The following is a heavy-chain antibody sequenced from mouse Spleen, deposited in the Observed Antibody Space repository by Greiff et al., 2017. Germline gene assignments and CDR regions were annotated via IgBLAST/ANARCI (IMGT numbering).Heavy chain of an antibody. Sequence: QVQLKQPGAELVMPGASVKLSCKASGYTFTSYWMHWVQQRPGQGLEWIGEIDPSDSYTNYNQKFKGKATLTVDKSSSTAYMQLSSLTSEDSAVYYCARAYGNYVDYWGQGTTLTVSS. CDR3: ARAYGNYVDY. V-gene: IGHV1-69*01. J-gene: IGHJ2*01. D-gene: IGHD2-1*01. CDR2: IDPSDSYT. CDR1: GYTFTSYW.